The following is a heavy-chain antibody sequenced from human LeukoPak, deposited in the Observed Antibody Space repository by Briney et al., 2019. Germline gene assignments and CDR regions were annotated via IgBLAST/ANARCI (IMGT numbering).Heavy chain of an antibody. Sequence: GGSLRLSCAASGFTFSSYGMHWVRQAPGKGLEWVAVISYDGSNKYYADSVKGRFTISRDNSKNTLYLQMNSLRAEDTAVYYCARERAAALVNSFDYWGQGTLVTVSS. D-gene: IGHD6-13*01. V-gene: IGHV3-30*03. CDR2: ISYDGSNK. CDR1: GFTFSSYG. CDR3: ARERAAALVNSFDY. J-gene: IGHJ4*02.